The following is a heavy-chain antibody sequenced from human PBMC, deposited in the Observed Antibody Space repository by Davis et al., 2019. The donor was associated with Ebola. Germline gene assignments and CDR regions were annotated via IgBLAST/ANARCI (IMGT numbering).Heavy chain of an antibody. J-gene: IGHJ4*02. V-gene: IGHV1-8*01. CDR1: GYTFTSYD. Sequence: ASVKVSCKASGYTFTSYDINWVRQATGQGLEWMGWMNPNSGNTGYAQKFQGRVTMTRNTSISTAYMELSSLRSEDTAVYYCARGLLQNSGYDYWGQGTLVTVSS. CDR3: ARGLLQNSGYDY. D-gene: IGHD5-12*01. CDR2: MNPNSGNT.